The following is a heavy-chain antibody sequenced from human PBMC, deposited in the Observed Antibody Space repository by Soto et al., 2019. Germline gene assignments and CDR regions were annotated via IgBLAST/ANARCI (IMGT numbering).Heavy chain of an antibody. J-gene: IGHJ6*02. CDR3: ARRMVVAAGVGMDV. CDR2: ISGSGGST. CDR1: GFTFSSYA. V-gene: IGHV3-23*01. Sequence: LRLSCAASGFTFSSYAMSWVRQAPGKGLEWVSAISGSGGSTYYADSVKGRFTISRDNSKNTLYLQMNSLRAEDTAVYYCARRMVVAAGVGMDVWGQGTTVTVSS. D-gene: IGHD2-15*01.